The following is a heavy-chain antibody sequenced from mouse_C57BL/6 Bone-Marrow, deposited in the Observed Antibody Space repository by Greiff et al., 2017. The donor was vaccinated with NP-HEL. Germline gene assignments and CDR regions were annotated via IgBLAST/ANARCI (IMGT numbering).Heavy chain of an antibody. Sequence: EVQGVESGGGLVQPGGSLSLSCAASGFTFTDYYMSWVRQPPGKALEWVGFIRNKANGYTIEYSSSVKGRFTISRDNSQSIIYLQMIALRAEDSATYYCARSIYYDYADGHFYEMDFEGRGTSVTVSS. CDR1: GFTFTDYY. CDR2: IRNKANGYTI. CDR3: ARSIYYDYADGHFYEMDF. V-gene: IGHV7-3*01. D-gene: IGHD2-4*01. J-gene: IGHJ4*01.